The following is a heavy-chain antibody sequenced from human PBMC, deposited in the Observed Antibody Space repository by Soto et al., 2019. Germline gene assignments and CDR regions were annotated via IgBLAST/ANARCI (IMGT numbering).Heavy chain of an antibody. D-gene: IGHD4-17*01. Sequence: QVQLQESGPGLVKPSETLSLTCTVSGGSISSYYWSWIRQPPGKGLEWIGYIYYSGSTNYNPSLNSRVTISVTPSKNQFSLKLSSVTAADTAVYYCARRYGDAFDIWGQGTMVTVSS. CDR1: GGSISSYY. V-gene: IGHV4-59*08. CDR3: ARRYGDAFDI. J-gene: IGHJ3*02. CDR2: IYYSGST.